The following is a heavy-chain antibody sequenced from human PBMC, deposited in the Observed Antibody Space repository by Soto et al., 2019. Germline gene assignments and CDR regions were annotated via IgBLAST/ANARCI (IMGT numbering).Heavy chain of an antibody. CDR1: GVSLTSHY. CDR3: ARLRDRSGTASIYDGMDV. CDR2: IYYSGST. Sequence: SETLSLTCRVSGVSLTSHYWTWIRQSPGKGLEWIGYIYYSGSTNYSPSLKSRLTMSIDTPSNQFSLNLSSVTAADTAIYYCARLRDRSGTASIYDGMDVWGPGTMVTVSS. J-gene: IGHJ6*02. D-gene: IGHD3-22*01. V-gene: IGHV4-59*11.